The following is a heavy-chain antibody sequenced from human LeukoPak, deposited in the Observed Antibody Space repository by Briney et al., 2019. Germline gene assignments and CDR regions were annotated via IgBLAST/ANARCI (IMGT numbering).Heavy chain of an antibody. V-gene: IGHV4-59*08. CDR1: GGSISSYY. CDR2: IYYSGST. Sequence: SETLSLTCTVSGGSISSYYWSWIRQPPGKGLEWIGYIYYSGSTNYNPSLKSRVTLSVDTSKNQFSLKLSSVTAADTAVYYCARHVKPLGYWFAPWGQGTLVTVSS. CDR3: ARHVKPLGYWFAP. D-gene: IGHD1-14*01. J-gene: IGHJ5*02.